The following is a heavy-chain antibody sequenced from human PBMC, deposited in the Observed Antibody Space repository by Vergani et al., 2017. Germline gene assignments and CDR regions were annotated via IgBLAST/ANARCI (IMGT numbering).Heavy chain of an antibody. V-gene: IGHV4-61*02. Sequence: QVQLQESGPGLVKPSQTLSLTCTVSGGSISSGSYYWSWIRQPAGKGLEWIGRIYTSGSTNYNPSLKSRVTMSVDTSKNQFSLKLCSVTAADTAVYYCARDSTWFDPWGQGTLVTVSS. J-gene: IGHJ5*02. CDR2: IYTSGST. CDR3: ARDSTWFDP. CDR1: GGSISSGSYY. D-gene: IGHD3-3*02.